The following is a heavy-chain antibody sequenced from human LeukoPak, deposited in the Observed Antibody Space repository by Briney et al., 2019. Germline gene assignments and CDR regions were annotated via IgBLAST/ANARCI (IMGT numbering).Heavy chain of an antibody. V-gene: IGHV1-69*05. J-gene: IGHJ4*02. Sequence: ASVKVSCKASGGTFSSYAISWVRQAPGQGLEWMGGIIPIFGTANYAQKFQGRVTMTRNTSISTAYMELSSLRSEDTAVYYCARVFGGIAVDWGQGTLVTVSS. CDR3: ARVFGGIAVD. CDR1: GGTFSSYA. D-gene: IGHD6-19*01. CDR2: IIPIFGTA.